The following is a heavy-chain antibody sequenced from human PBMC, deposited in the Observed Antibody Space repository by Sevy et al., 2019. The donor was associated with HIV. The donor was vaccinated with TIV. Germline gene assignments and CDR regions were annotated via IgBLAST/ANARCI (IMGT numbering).Heavy chain of an antibody. J-gene: IGHJ4*02. CDR3: ATRWTPGY. CDR1: GFTFSAYG. V-gene: IGHV3-30*02. CDR2: IRYDGSNQ. D-gene: IGHD1-1*01. Sequence: GGSLRLSCAASGFTFSAYGMHWVRQAPGKGLEWVAFIRYDGSNQFYADSVKGRLTISRDNSNNTLYLQMNTLRTEDTAVYYCATRWTPGYWGQGTLVTVSS.